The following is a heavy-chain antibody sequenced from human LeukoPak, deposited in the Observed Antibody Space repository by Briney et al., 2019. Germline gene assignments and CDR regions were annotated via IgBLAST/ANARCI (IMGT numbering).Heavy chain of an antibody. Sequence: SETLSLTCTVSGGSISSSSYYWGWIRQPPGKGLEWIGSIYYSGSTYYNPSLKSRVTISVDTSKNQFSLKLSSVTAADTAVYYCARVSEDGDYEFDYWGQGTLVTVSS. D-gene: IGHD4-17*01. J-gene: IGHJ4*02. CDR3: ARVSEDGDYEFDY. V-gene: IGHV4-39*07. CDR2: IYYSGST. CDR1: GGSISSSSYY.